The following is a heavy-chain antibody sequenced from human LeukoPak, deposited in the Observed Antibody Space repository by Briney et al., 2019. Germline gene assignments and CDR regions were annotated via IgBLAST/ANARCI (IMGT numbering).Heavy chain of an antibody. Sequence: SETLSLTCAVYGGSFSGYYWSWIRQPPGKGLEWIGEINHSGSTNYNPSLKSRVTISVDTSKNQFSLKLSSVTAADTAVYYCASRIAAAGTSYYHYGMDVWGQGTTVTVSS. V-gene: IGHV4-34*01. CDR1: GGSFSGYY. J-gene: IGHJ6*02. D-gene: IGHD6-13*01. CDR2: INHSGST. CDR3: ASRIAAAGTSYYHYGMDV.